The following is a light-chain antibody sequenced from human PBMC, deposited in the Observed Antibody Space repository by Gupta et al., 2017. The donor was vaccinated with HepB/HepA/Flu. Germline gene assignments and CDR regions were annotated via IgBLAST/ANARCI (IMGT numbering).Light chain of an antibody. CDR3: QQSYITPLT. J-gene: IGKJ4*01. CDR1: QSIISY. CDR2: AAA. Sequence: DIQMTQSPSSLSASVGDRVTITCRASQSIISYLNWYEQKPGKAPKLLIHAAASLQGGVPSRFSGSGSGTVFTLTISSLQPEDFATYYCQQSYITPLTFGGGTRLEIK. V-gene: IGKV1-39*01.